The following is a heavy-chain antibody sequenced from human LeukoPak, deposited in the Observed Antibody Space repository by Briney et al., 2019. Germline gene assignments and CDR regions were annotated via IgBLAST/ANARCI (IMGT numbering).Heavy chain of an antibody. Sequence: GGSLRLSCAASGFTFSSYAMSWVRQAPGKGLEWVSAMSGSGGSTYYADSVKGRFTISRDNFKNTLYLQMNSLRAEDTAVYYCAKSRGSYSRDYWGQGTLVTVSS. CDR2: MSGSGGST. V-gene: IGHV3-23*01. CDR1: GFTFSSYA. D-gene: IGHD1-26*01. CDR3: AKSRGSYSRDY. J-gene: IGHJ4*02.